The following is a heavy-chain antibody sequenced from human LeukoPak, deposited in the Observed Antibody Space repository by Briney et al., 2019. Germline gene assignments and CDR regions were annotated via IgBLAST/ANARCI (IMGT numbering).Heavy chain of an antibody. CDR2: INPNSGGT. D-gene: IGHD6-25*01. J-gene: IGHJ5*02. Sequence: ASVKVSCKASGYTFTGYYMHWVRQPPGQGLEWMGWINPNSGGTNYAQKFQGRVTMTRDTSISTAYMELNRLRSDDTAVYYCARDLWRPENWFDPWGQGTLVTVSS. V-gene: IGHV1-2*02. CDR3: ARDLWRPENWFDP. CDR1: GYTFTGYY.